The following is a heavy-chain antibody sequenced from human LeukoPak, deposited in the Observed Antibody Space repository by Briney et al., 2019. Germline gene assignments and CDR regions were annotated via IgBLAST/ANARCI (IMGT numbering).Heavy chain of an antibody. V-gene: IGHV3-7*01. Sequence: GGSLRLSCAASGFTFSNYWMTWVRQAPGKGLERVANIRQDGNEKYYVDSVKGRFTISRDNAKNSLCLQMNSLRAEDTAVYFCARAELPATAGVYWGQGTLVTVSS. J-gene: IGHJ4*02. CDR3: ARAELPATAGVY. CDR1: GFTFSNYW. D-gene: IGHD2-2*01. CDR2: IRQDGNEK.